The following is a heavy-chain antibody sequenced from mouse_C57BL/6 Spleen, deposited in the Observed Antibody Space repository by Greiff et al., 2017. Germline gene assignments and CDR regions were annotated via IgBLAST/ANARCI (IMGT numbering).Heavy chain of an antibody. V-gene: IGHV5-17*01. CDR1: GFTFSDYG. D-gene: IGHD2-1*01. CDR2: ISSGSSTI. Sequence: DVHLVESGGGLVKPGGSLKLSCAASGFTFSDYGMHWVRQAPEKGLEWVAYISSGSSTIYYADTVKGRFTISRDNAKNTLFLQMTSLRSEDTAMYYCARCGNFYAMDYWGQGTSVTVSS. CDR3: ARCGNFYAMDY. J-gene: IGHJ4*01.